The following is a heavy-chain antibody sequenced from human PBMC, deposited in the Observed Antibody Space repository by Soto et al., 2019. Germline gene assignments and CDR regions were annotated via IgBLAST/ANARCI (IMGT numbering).Heavy chain of an antibody. V-gene: IGHV4-61*01. CDR1: GGSVSSGSYY. CDR3: ARLYYDSSGPPGYYYGMDV. D-gene: IGHD3-22*01. CDR2: IYYSGST. Sequence: SETLSLTCTVSGGSVSSGSYYWGWIRQPPGKGLEWIGYIYYSGSTNYNPSLKSRVTISVDTSKNQFSLKLSSVTAADTAVYYCARLYYDSSGPPGYYYGMDVWGQGTTVTVSS. J-gene: IGHJ6*02.